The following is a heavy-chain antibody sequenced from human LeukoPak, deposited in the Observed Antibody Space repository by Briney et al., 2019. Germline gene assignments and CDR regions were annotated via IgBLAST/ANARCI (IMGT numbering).Heavy chain of an antibody. CDR1: GGSISSYY. Sequence: SETLSLTCTVSGGSISSYYWSWIRQPAGKGLEWIGRIYTSGSTNYNPSPKSRVTMSVDTSKNQFSLKLSSVTAADTAVYYCARDGRYYGSGSYYTYYYYGMDVWGQGTTVTVSS. CDR3: ARDGRYYGSGSYYTYYYYGMDV. V-gene: IGHV4-4*07. CDR2: IYTSGST. D-gene: IGHD3-10*01. J-gene: IGHJ6*02.